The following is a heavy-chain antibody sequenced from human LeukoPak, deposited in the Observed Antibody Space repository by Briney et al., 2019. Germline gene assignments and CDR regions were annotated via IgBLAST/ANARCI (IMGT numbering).Heavy chain of an antibody. J-gene: IGHJ4*02. D-gene: IGHD4-17*01. CDR3: ARYYGALEAFDY. Sequence: ASVKVSCKASGYTFTYYYIHWVRQAPGQGLEWMGIINPSGGSTSYAQKFQGRVTMTRDTSTSTVYMELSSLRSEDTAVYYCARYYGALEAFDYWGQGTLVTVSS. CDR1: GYTFTYYY. CDR2: INPSGGST. V-gene: IGHV1-46*01.